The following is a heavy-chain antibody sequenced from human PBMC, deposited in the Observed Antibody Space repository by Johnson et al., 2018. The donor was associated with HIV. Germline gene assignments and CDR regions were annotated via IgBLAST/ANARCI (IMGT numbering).Heavy chain of an antibody. V-gene: IGHV3-20*04. CDR2: INWNGGST. CDR3: ARDGTTTYAFDI. D-gene: IGHD1-7*01. Sequence: VQLVESGGGLVQPGGSLRLSCAASGFTFSSYAMNCVRQAPGKGLEWVSGINWNGGSTGYADSVKGRFTISRDNAKNSLYLQMNSLRAEDTAVYYCARDGTTTYAFDIWGQGTMVTVSS. J-gene: IGHJ3*02. CDR1: GFTFSSYA.